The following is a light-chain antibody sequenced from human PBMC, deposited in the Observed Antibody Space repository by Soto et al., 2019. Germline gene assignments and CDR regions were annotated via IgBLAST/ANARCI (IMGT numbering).Light chain of an antibody. CDR1: QSVSSTY. CDR3: QQYGSSSYT. Sequence: EIVLTQSPGTLSLSPGERATLSCRASQSVSSTYLAWYQQNPGQAPRLLIYGASDRATGIPDRFSGSGSGTDFTLTISRLEPEDFAGYYCQQYGSSSYTFGQGTKLEIK. V-gene: IGKV3-20*01. J-gene: IGKJ2*01. CDR2: GAS.